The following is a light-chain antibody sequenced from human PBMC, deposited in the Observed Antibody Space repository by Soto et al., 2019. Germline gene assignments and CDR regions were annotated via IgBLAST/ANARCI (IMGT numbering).Light chain of an antibody. Sequence: EIVMTQSPATLSVSPGERATLSCRASQSISSNLAWYQQKPGQAPRLLIYGASTRATGIPATFSGSGSGTEFILTISSLQYEDFEVYYCQQYHKWPLTFGGGTKVDIK. CDR2: GAS. J-gene: IGKJ4*01. CDR1: QSISSN. CDR3: QQYHKWPLT. V-gene: IGKV3-15*01.